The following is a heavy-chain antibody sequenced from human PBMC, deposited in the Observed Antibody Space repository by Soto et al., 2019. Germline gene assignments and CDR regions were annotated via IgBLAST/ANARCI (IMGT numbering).Heavy chain of an antibody. D-gene: IGHD6-19*01. CDR3: VKDGSSGWPYFYDMDV. CDR2: ISYDGSNK. CDR1: GFTFSSYG. V-gene: IGHV3-30*18. Sequence: GGSLRLSCAASGFTFSSYGMHWVRQAPGKGLEWVAVISYDGSNKYYADAVKGRFTISRDNSKNTLYLQMSSLRAEDTAVYYCVKDGSSGWPYFYDMDVWGRGTKVTSP. J-gene: IGHJ6*02.